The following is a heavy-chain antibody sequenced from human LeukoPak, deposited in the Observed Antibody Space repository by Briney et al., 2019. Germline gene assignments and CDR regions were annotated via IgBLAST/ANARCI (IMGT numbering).Heavy chain of an antibody. V-gene: IGHV3-23*01. CDR3: AKERELVVTGNYFDY. CDR1: GFTFSSYA. CDR2: ISGSGGST. Sequence: PGGSLRLSCAASGFTFSSYAMSWVRQAPGKGLEWVSVISGSGGSTYYADSVKGRFTISRDNSKNTLYLQMNSLRAEDTAVYYCAKERELVVTGNYFDYWGQGTLVTVSS. D-gene: IGHD6-19*01. J-gene: IGHJ4*02.